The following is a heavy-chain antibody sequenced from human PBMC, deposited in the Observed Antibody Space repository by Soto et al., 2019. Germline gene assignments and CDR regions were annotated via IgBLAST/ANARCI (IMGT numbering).Heavy chain of an antibody. CDR2: IYHSGTT. J-gene: IGHJ4*02. D-gene: IGHD6-13*01. Sequence: QVQLQESGPGLVKPSGTLSLTCAVSGASISSSNWWSWVRQPPGKGLEWIGEIYHSGTTNYNPSLRSRVTISADKSKNQFSLKLISVTAADTAMYYCARDVGYSSSCFDYWGQGTLVTVPS. V-gene: IGHV4-4*02. CDR1: GASISSSNW. CDR3: ARDVGYSSSCFDY.